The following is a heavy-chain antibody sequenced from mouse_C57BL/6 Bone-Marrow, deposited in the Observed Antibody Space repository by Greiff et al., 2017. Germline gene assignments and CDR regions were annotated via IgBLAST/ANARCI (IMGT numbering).Heavy chain of an antibody. CDR2: IYIGNGYT. Sequence: DVQLVESGAELVRPGSSVKMSCKTSGYTFTSYGINWVKQRPGQGLEWIGYIYIGNGYTEYNEKFKGKATLTSDTSSSTAYMQLSSLTSEDSAIYFCASSSMVTTEYYFDYWGQGTTLTVSS. V-gene: IGHV1-58*01. CDR3: ASSSMVTTEYYFDY. CDR1: GYTFTSYG. D-gene: IGHD2-2*01. J-gene: IGHJ2*01.